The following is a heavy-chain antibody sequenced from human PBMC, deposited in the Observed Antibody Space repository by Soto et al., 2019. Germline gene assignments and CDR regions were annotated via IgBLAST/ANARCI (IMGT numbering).Heavy chain of an antibody. CDR1: GGSISSYY. Sequence: SETLSLTCPVSGGSISSYYWSWIRQPPGKGLEWIGYIYYSGSTNYNPSLKSRVTISVDTSKNQFSLKLSSVTAADTAVYYCARDSTIGAFDYWGQGTLVTVSS. CDR3: ARDSTIGAFDY. V-gene: IGHV4-59*01. D-gene: IGHD1-26*01. J-gene: IGHJ4*02. CDR2: IYYSGST.